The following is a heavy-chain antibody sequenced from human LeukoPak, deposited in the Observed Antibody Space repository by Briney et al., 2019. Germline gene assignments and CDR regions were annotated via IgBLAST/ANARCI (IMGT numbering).Heavy chain of an antibody. CDR3: TTNLLLNSSGWYYEYFDY. V-gene: IGHV3-15*01. D-gene: IGHD6-19*01. CDR2: IKSKTDGGTT. Sequence: GGSLRLSCAASGFTFSNAWMSWVRQAPGKGLEWVGRIKSKTDGGTTDYAAPVKGRFTISRDDSKNTLYLQMNRLKTEDTAVYYCTTNLLLNSSGWYYEYFDYWGQGTLVTVSS. CDR1: GFTFSNAW. J-gene: IGHJ4*02.